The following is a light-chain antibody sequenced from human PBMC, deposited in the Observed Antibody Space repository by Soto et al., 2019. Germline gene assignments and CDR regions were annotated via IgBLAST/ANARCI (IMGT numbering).Light chain of an antibody. CDR3: QQYNSFWT. CDR1: QSVSSW. J-gene: IGKJ1*01. CDR2: DSS. V-gene: IGKV1-5*01. Sequence: DIQMTQSPSTLSASVGDRVTITCRASQSVSSWLAWYQQKPGKAPKLLIYDSSYLERGVPSRFRGSGSETEFTLTISSLQPDDLATYYCQQYNSFWTFGQGTKVEI.